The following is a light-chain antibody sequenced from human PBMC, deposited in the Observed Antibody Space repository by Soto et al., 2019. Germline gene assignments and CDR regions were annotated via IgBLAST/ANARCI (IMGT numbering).Light chain of an antibody. V-gene: IGLV2-11*01. CDR1: SSDIGSYKY. CDR3: CSYAGNYIKV. J-gene: IGLJ2*01. CDR2: NVT. Sequence: QSVLTQPRSVSGSPGQSVTISCTGTSSDIGSYKYVSWYQQHPGKAPKVIIHNVTQRPSGVPNRFSGSKSGNTASLTISGLQAEDEADYYCCSYAGNYIKVFGGGTKLTVL.